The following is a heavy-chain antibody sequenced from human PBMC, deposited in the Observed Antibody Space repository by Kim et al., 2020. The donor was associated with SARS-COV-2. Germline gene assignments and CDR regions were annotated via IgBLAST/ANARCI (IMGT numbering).Heavy chain of an antibody. V-gene: IGHV3-74*01. J-gene: IGHJ4*02. CDR2: INGDGGTT. CDR3: ASRRYTGTYYYFDY. Sequence: GGSLRLSCAASGFTFSRNWMHWVRQAPGKGLVWVSRINGDGGTTSYADSVKGRFTISRDNAKSTLYLQMNSLRAEDTAVYYCASRRYTGTYYYFDYWGQGPLDTVSS. D-gene: IGHD1-26*01. CDR1: GFTFSRNW.